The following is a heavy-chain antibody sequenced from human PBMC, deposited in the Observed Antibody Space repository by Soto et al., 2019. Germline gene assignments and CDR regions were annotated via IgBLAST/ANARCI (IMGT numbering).Heavy chain of an antibody. J-gene: IGHJ4*02. D-gene: IGHD5-12*01. CDR1: GSTFSNVW. V-gene: IGHV3-15*01. Sequence: EVHLVESGGGLVKPGGSLRLSCAASGSTFSNVWMNWVRQAPGKGLEWVGRIKGKSDGWTTDYAATVKGRFIISRDDSKNTLYLQMNSLKTEDTAVYYCTCYYDYYFDNWGQGTLVTVSS. CDR3: TCYYDYYFDN. CDR2: IKGKSDGWTT.